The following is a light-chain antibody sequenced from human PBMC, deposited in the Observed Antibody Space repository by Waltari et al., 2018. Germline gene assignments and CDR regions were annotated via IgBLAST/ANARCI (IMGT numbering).Light chain of an antibody. J-gene: IGKJ4*01. CDR1: QSVSGIC. Sequence: IVFTQSQDTLSLSARERATRSCRASQSVSGICVVWLQQKPCQAPRLVLDGTSSRPTGFPDRFSGSGSGTDFSLTISGLEPEDFAMYYCQQYDGSVLTFGGGTKVEL. CDR3: QQYDGSVLT. CDR2: GTS. V-gene: IGKV3-20*01.